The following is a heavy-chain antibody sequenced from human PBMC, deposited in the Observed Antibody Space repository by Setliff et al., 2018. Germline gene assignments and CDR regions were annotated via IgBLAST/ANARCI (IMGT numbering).Heavy chain of an antibody. CDR3: ASCRYQVPYDY. CDR1: LGSFSGYQ. Sequence: PSETLSLTCTVHLGSFSGYQWSWIRQSPEKGLEWIGESVLTGRDIYNPSLGSRATISLDWPRSQFYLDLRSVTAADTGVYYCASCRYQVPYDYWGRGTLVTVSS. V-gene: IGHV4-34*12. J-gene: IGHJ4*01. CDR2: SVLTGRD. D-gene: IGHD2-2*01.